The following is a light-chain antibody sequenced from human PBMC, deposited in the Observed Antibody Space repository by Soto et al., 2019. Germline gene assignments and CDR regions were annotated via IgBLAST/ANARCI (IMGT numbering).Light chain of an antibody. CDR1: SSNIGSNT. CDR3: AAWDDSLNGVV. Sequence: QSVLTQPPSASGTPGQRVTISCSGSSSNIGSNTVNWYQQLPGTAPKLLIYSSNRRPSGVPDRFSGSKSGTSASLAISGLQSEDEADYYCAAWDDSLNGVVFGGGTQLTVL. CDR2: SSN. J-gene: IGLJ2*01. V-gene: IGLV1-44*01.